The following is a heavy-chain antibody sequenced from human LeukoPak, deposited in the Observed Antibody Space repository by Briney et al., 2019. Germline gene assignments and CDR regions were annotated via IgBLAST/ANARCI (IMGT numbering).Heavy chain of an antibody. CDR1: GYTFTSYD. Sequence: ASVKVSCKAYGYTFTSYDINWVRQATGQGLEWMGWMNPNSGNTGYAQKFQGRVTMTRNTSISTAYMELSSLRSEDTAVYYCARTASSSWWSPYYYYYGMDVWGQGTTVTVSS. CDR2: MNPNSGNT. J-gene: IGHJ6*02. D-gene: IGHD6-13*01. V-gene: IGHV1-8*01. CDR3: ARTASSSWWSPYYYYYGMDV.